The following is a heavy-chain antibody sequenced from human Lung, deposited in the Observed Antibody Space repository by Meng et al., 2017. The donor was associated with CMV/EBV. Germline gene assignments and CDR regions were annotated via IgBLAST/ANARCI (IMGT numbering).Heavy chain of an antibody. CDR3: ARDLEYCGSSSCYEDCFDP. Sequence: ASVXVSXNASCYTFTNYGVSWVRQAPGQGLEWMGWISAYDGDRNYARKFQGRVTMTTDTSTSTAYMELRSLRSDDTAVYYCARDLEYCGSSSCYEDCFDPWXQGTMVTVSS. V-gene: IGHV1-18*01. CDR2: ISAYDGDR. CDR1: CYTFTNYG. D-gene: IGHD3-22*01. J-gene: IGHJ5*02.